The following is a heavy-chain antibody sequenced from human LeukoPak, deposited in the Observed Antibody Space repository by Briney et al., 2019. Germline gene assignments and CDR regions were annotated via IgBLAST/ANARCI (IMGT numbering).Heavy chain of an antibody. CDR1: GFTFSSYS. V-gene: IGHV3-21*04. D-gene: IGHD6-19*01. CDR3: AKVSSGSGSFDY. CDR2: ISSSSSYI. J-gene: IGHJ4*02. Sequence: GGSLRLSCAASGFTFSSYSMNWVRQAPGKGLEWVSSISSSSSYIYYADSVKGRFTISRDNAKNSLYLQMNSLRTEDTALYYCAKVSSGSGSFDYWGQGILVTVSS.